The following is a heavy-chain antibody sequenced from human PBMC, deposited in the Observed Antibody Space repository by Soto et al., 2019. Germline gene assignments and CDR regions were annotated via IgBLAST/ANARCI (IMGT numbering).Heavy chain of an antibody. CDR2: IFHGGNI. V-gene: IGHV4-4*02. J-gene: IGHJ4*02. D-gene: IGHD6-6*01. CDR1: GDSINNSAW. CDR3: ARDNEYSGNWAFDY. Sequence: PSETLSLTCAVSGDSINNSAWWNWVRQPPGKGLEWIGEIFHGGNINYNPSLKSRVTMSMDKSKNQFSLNLMFVTAADTAVYYCARDNEYSGNWAFDYWGQGALVTVSS.